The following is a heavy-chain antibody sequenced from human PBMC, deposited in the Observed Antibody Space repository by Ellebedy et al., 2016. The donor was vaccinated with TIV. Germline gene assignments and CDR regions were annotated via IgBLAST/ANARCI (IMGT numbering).Heavy chain of an antibody. V-gene: IGHV4-34*01. CDR3: ARGRGAVARDY. Sequence: SETLSLTXAVYGGSFSGYYWSWIRQPPGKGLEWIGEINHSGSTNYNPSLKSRVTISVDTSKNQFSLKLSSVTAADTAVYYCARGRGAVARDYWGQGTLVTVSS. D-gene: IGHD6-19*01. CDR2: INHSGST. CDR1: GGSFSGYY. J-gene: IGHJ4*02.